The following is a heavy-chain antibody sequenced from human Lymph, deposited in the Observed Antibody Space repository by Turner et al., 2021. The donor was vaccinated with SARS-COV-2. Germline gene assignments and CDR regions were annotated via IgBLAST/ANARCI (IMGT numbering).Heavy chain of an antibody. Sequence: EVQLLESGGDLVQRGGSLRLSCAASGFTFSNYAMSWVRQAPGKGLEWVSDISGSGARTYYADSVKGRFTISRDNSKNTLFLQMNSLRADDTAIYYCAKSPLGEDYFDYWGQGTLVTVSS. D-gene: IGHD3-16*01. J-gene: IGHJ4*02. V-gene: IGHV3-23*01. CDR2: ISGSGART. CDR3: AKSPLGEDYFDY. CDR1: GFTFSNYA.